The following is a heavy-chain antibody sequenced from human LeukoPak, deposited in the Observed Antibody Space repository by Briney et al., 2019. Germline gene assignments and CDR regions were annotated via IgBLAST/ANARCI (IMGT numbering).Heavy chain of an antibody. Sequence: SETLSLTCTVSGGSISSGGYYWSWIRQHPGKGLEWIGYIYYSGSTYYNPSLKSRVTISVDTSKNQFSLKLSSVTAADSAVYYCARGRYPYGDYEFDPWGQGTLVTVSS. CDR1: GGSISSGGYY. D-gene: IGHD4-17*01. CDR3: ARGRYPYGDYEFDP. V-gene: IGHV4-31*03. J-gene: IGHJ5*02. CDR2: IYYSGST.